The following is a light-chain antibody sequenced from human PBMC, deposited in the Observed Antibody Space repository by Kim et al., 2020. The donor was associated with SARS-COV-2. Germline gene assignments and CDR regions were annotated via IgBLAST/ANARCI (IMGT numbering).Light chain of an antibody. CDR2: QDS. CDR3: QAWDSSHVV. CDR1: KLGDKY. Sequence: VSPRQTASITCAGDKLGDKYACWYQQKPGQSPVLVIYQDSKRPAGIPERFSGSNSGNTATLTISGTQAMDEADYYCQAWDSSHVVFGGGTQLTVL. J-gene: IGLJ2*01. V-gene: IGLV3-1*01.